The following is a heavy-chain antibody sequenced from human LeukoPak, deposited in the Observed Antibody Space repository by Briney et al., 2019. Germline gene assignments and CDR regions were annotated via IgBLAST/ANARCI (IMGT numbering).Heavy chain of an antibody. CDR2: INHSGAT. D-gene: IGHD6-13*01. J-gene: IGHJ4*02. CDR1: GGSFSGNY. Sequence: SETLSLTCAVYGGSFSGNYWTWIRQPPGKGLEWIGEINHSGATNYNPSLKSRVTISVDSSNNQFSLKLRSVTAADTAVNYCVREEYSSSWESEYYFDYWGQGTLVTVSS. V-gene: IGHV4-34*01. CDR3: VREEYSSSWESEYYFDY.